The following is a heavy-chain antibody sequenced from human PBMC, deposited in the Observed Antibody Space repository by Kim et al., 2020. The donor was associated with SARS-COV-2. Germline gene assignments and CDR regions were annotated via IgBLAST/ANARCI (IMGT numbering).Heavy chain of an antibody. D-gene: IGHD6-13*01. V-gene: IGHV3-11*06. Sequence: GGSLRLSCAASGFTFSDYFMSWIRQAPGKGLEWVSYISSSSTYTNYADSVKGRFTISRDNAKNSLYLQMNSLRAEDTAVYYCARDTTTAAADNYYYYGMEVWGQGTTVTVSS. CDR1: GFTFSDYF. J-gene: IGHJ6*02. CDR3: ARDTTTAAADNYYYYGMEV. CDR2: ISSSSTYT.